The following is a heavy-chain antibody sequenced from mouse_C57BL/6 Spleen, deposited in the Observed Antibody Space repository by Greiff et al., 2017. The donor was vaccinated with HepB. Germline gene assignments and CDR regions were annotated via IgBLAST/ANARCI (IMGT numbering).Heavy chain of an antibody. V-gene: IGHV5-17*01. CDR1: GFTFSDYG. J-gene: IGHJ4*01. D-gene: IGHD1-1*01. CDR3: ARPLGYYGSSFYAMDY. Sequence: DVHLVESGGGLVKPGGSLKLSCAASGFTFSDYGMHWVRQAPEKGLEWVAYISSGSSTIYYADTVKGRFTISRDNAKNTLFLQMTSLRSEDTAMYYCARPLGYYGSSFYAMDYWGQGTSVTVSS. CDR2: ISSGSSTI.